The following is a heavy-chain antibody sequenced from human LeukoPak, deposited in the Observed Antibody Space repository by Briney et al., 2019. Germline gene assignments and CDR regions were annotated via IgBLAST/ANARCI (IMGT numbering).Heavy chain of an antibody. J-gene: IGHJ4*02. CDR3: ARYDSSGYCPFDY. V-gene: IGHV3-21*01. D-gene: IGHD3-22*01. CDR2: ISSSSSYI. CDR1: GFTFSSYS. Sequence: GGSLRLSCAASGFTFSSYSMNWVRQAPGKGLEWVSSISSSSSYIYYADSVKGRFTISRDNAKNSRYLQMNSLRAEDTAVYYCARYDSSGYCPFDYWGQGTLVTVSS.